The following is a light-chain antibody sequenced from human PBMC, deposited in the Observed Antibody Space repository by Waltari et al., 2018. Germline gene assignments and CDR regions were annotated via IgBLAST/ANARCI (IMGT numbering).Light chain of an antibody. V-gene: IGLV2-14*01. CDR3: ISFTSSDAVM. J-gene: IGLJ3*02. Sequence: QSALTQPASVSGSPRQSITISCTGTSSDIGGHNSVSWYQQHSGKAPKLVIFAVSDRPTGVSDRFSGSKSGNTASLTISGLQAEDEADYYCISFTSSDAVMFGGGTRVTVL. CDR1: SSDIGGHNS. CDR2: AVS.